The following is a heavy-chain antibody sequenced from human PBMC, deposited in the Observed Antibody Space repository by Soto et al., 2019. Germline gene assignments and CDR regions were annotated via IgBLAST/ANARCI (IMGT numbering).Heavy chain of an antibody. J-gene: IGHJ4*02. CDR2: ISSSSSYT. Sequence: PGGSLRLSCAASGFTFSDYYMSWIRQAPGKGLEWVSYISSSSSYTNYADSVKGRLTISRDNAKNSLYLQMNSLRAEDTAVYYCARAEVGATIFDYWGQGTLVTVSS. CDR3: ARAEVGATIFDY. D-gene: IGHD1-26*01. V-gene: IGHV3-11*06. CDR1: GFTFSDYY.